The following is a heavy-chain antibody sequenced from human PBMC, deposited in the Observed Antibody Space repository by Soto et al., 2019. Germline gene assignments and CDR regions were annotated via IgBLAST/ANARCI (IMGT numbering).Heavy chain of an antibody. CDR1: GFTVSTNY. V-gene: IGHV3-66*01. J-gene: IGHJ4*02. Sequence: GGSLRLSCAASGFTVSTNYMTWVRQAPGKGLEWVSVIYSGGGTYYTDSVKDRFTISRDNSKNTLYLQMNSLGVEDTAVYYCAGGRYCSGGNCYSIGVYWGQGTLVTVSS. CDR3: AGGRYCSGGNCYSIGVY. CDR2: IYSGGGT. D-gene: IGHD2-15*01.